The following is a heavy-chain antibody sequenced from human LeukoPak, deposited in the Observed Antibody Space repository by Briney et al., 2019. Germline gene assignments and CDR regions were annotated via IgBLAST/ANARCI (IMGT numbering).Heavy chain of an antibody. Sequence: GSLRLSCTASGFTFSDCDMNWFRQAPGKGLGWVSSISYRTSHIYYADSVKGRFTISRDNAKNSLYLQMDSPRAEDTAVYFCGRAFPPLRTAAAGDYWGQGTLVTVSS. V-gene: IGHV3-21*01. J-gene: IGHJ4*02. CDR2: ISYRTSHI. CDR3: GRAFPPLRTAAAGDY. D-gene: IGHD6-13*01. CDR1: GFTFSDCD.